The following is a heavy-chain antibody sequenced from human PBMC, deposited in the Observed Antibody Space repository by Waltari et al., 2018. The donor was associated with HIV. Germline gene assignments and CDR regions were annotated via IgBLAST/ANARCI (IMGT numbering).Heavy chain of an antibody. Sequence: QLQLQESGPGLVKPSETLSLTCTVSGGSISSSSYYWGWIRRPPGKGLEWFGSFYYSGRNYYTPAFKSRVTISVDTSKNQFSLELSSVTAADTAVYYCAAYSSGWYSRFFDYWGQGTLVTVSS. J-gene: IGHJ4*02. D-gene: IGHD6-19*01. CDR1: GGSISSSSYY. CDR3: AAYSSGWYSRFFDY. V-gene: IGHV4-39*01. CDR2: FYYSGRN.